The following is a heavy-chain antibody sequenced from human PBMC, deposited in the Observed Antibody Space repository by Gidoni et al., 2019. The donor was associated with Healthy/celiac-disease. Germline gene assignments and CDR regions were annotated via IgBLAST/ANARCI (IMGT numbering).Heavy chain of an antibody. Sequence: VPLLESGGRFVPPGGSLRLFCAASGFTFSSYAMRWVRQAPGKGLEWVSAISGSGGSTYYADSVKGRFTISRDNSKNTLYLQMNSLRAEDTAVYYCAKGIAAAVYWGQGTLVTVSS. CDR3: AKGIAAAVY. D-gene: IGHD6-13*01. CDR1: GFTFSSYA. CDR2: ISGSGGST. V-gene: IGHV3-23*01. J-gene: IGHJ4*02.